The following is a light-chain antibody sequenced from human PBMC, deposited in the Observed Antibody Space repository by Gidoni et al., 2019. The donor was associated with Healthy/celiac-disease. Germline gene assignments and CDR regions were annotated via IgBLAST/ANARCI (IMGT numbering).Light chain of an antibody. CDR1: QSVLYSSNTNNY. CDR3: QQYYSTLPIT. CDR2: WAS. Sequence: DIVMTQSPEYLAVSQGERDTINCKSSQSVLYSSNTNNYLAWYQQKPGQPPKLLIYWASTLESGVPDRFSGSGSGTDFTLTISSLQAEDGAVYYCQQYYSTLPITFGQGTRLEIK. J-gene: IGKJ5*01. V-gene: IGKV4-1*01.